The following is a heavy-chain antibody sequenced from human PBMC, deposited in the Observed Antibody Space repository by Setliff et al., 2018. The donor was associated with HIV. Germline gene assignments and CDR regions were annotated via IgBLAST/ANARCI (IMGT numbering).Heavy chain of an antibody. CDR2: INPSGGST. V-gene: IGHV1-46*01. Sequence: ASVKVSCKASGYSFSDYYMHWVRQAPGQGLEWMGIINPSGGSTSYAQKFQGRVTMTRDTSTSTVYMELSSLRSEDTAVYYCARDGHYYDSSGYLVWSYYFDYWGQGTLVTVSS. J-gene: IGHJ4*02. CDR3: ARDGHYYDSSGYLVWSYYFDY. D-gene: IGHD3-22*01. CDR1: GYSFSDYY.